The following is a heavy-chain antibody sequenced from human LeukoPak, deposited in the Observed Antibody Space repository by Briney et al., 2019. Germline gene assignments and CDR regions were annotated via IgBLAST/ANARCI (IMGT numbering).Heavy chain of an antibody. V-gene: IGHV3-7*01. Sequence: PGGSLRLSCAASGFTFNNYWMTWVRQAPGKGLEWVANIKRDGSEKYYVDSVKGRFTISRDNAKNSLYLQMNSLRAEDTGVYYCAKRDDLGAYSYPDYWGQGTLVTVSS. J-gene: IGHJ4*02. CDR2: IKRDGSEK. CDR1: GFTFNNYW. D-gene: IGHD5-18*01. CDR3: AKRDDLGAYSYPDY.